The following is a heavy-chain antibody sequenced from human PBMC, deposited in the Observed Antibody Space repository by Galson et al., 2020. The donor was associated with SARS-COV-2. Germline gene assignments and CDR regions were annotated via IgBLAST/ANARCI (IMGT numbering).Heavy chain of an antibody. Sequence: ASVKVSCKASGYTFTSYYIHWVRQAPGQGLEWMGVINPSGGSTTYAQTFQGRVTMTRDTSTSTVYMDLSSLRSEDTAVFYCARAMYTNYYYFDYWGQGTLVTVSS. J-gene: IGHJ4*02. CDR3: ARAMYTNYYYFDY. D-gene: IGHD1-7*01. CDR2: INPSGGST. V-gene: IGHV1-46*01. CDR1: GYTFTSYY.